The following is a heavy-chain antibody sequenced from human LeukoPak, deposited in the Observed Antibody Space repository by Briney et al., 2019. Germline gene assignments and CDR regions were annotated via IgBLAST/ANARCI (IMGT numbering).Heavy chain of an antibody. CDR3: AGHHPRNTVDF. CDR2: ISDIGSI. Sequence: SETLSLTCTVSGGSLSRYYWSWIRQPPGKGLEWIAYISDIGSINYNPSLTSRVTQSLDTSKNQFSLKLSSVPAADTAVYYCAGHHPRNTVDFWGQGTLLTVSS. D-gene: IGHD2/OR15-2a*01. V-gene: IGHV4-59*08. J-gene: IGHJ4*02. CDR1: GGSLSRYY.